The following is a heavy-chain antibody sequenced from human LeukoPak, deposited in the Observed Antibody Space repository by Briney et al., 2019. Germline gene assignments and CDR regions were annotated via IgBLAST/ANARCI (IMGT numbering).Heavy chain of an antibody. J-gene: IGHJ3*02. Sequence: SVKVSCKASGGTFSSYAISWVRQAPGQGLEWMGRIIPIFGTANYAQKFQGRVTITTDESTSTACMELSSLRSEDTAMYYCAREVTPFDAFDIWGQGTMVTVSS. V-gene: IGHV1-69*05. CDR2: IIPIFGTA. CDR1: GGTFSSYA. D-gene: IGHD2-21*02. CDR3: AREVTPFDAFDI.